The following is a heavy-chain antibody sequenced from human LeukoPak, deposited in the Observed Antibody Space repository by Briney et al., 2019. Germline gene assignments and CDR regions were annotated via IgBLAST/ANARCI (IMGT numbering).Heavy chain of an antibody. D-gene: IGHD6-13*01. CDR2: IIPILGIA. J-gene: IGHJ1*01. Sequence: SVKVSCKASGGTFSSYAISWVRQAPGQGLEWMGRIIPILGIANYAQKFQGRVTITADKSTSAAYMELSSLRSEDTAVYYCAGFYSSSWSTSEYFQHWGQGTLVTVSS. CDR1: GGTFSSYA. V-gene: IGHV1-69*04. CDR3: AGFYSSSWSTSEYFQH.